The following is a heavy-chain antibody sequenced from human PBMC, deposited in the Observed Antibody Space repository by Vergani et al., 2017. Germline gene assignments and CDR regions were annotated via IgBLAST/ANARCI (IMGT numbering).Heavy chain of an antibody. CDR3: ARELGCSGGRCYSGYYYYGMDV. V-gene: IGHV1-69*04. D-gene: IGHD2-15*01. CDR2: IIPILGIA. J-gene: IGHJ6*02. CDR1: GYTFTSYG. Sequence: QVQLVQSGAEVKKPGSSVKVSCKASGYTFTSYGISWVRQAPGQGLEWMGRIIPILGIANYAQKFQGRVTINADKATSTAYMALSSLRSEDTAVYYCARELGCSGGRCYSGYYYYGMDVWSQGTTVTVSS.